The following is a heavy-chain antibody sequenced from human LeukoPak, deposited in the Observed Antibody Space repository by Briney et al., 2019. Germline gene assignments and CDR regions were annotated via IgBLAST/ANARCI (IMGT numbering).Heavy chain of an antibody. J-gene: IGHJ4*02. V-gene: IGHV1-2*02. CDR1: GYTFTGYF. CDR3: ASLWFGEFQDY. D-gene: IGHD3-10*01. CDR2: INLNNGGT. Sequence: GSSVKVSCKPSGYTFTGYFMHWVRQAAGQGLAWMGWINLNNGGTNYAQKFQGSVTMTRDTSISTVYMELNMLRSDDTAVYYCASLWFGEFQDYWGQGTLVTVSS.